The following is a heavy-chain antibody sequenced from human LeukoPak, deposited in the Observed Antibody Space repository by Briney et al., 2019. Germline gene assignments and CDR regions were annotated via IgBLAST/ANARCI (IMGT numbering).Heavy chain of an antibody. J-gene: IGHJ6*03. D-gene: IGHD1-1*01. CDR3: ARSPFPPPHNAHYYMDV. CDR1: GGTFSSYA. CDR2: IIPIFGTA. Sequence: GASVKVSCKASGGTFSSYAISWVRQAPGQGLEWMGGIIPIFGTANYAQKFQGRVTITADESTSTAYMELSSLRSEDTAVYYCARSPFPPPHNAHYYMDVWGKGTTVTVSS. V-gene: IGHV1-69*13.